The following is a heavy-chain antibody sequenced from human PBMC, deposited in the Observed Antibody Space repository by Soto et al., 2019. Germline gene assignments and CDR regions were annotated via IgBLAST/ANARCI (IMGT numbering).Heavy chain of an antibody. Sequence: GGSLRLSCAASGFTFSSYGMHWVRQAPGKGLEWVAVISYDGSNKYYADSVKGRFTISRDNSKNTLYLQMNSLRVEDTAVYYCAKDLLPSSTYYDFWSGYPNWFDPWGQGTLVTVSS. V-gene: IGHV3-30*18. D-gene: IGHD3-3*01. CDR3: AKDLLPSSTYYDFWSGYPNWFDP. CDR2: ISYDGSNK. J-gene: IGHJ5*02. CDR1: GFTFSSYG.